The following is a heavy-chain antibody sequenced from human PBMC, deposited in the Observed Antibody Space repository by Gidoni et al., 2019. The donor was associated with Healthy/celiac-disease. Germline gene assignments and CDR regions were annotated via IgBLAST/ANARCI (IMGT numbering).Heavy chain of an antibody. CDR3: ARAGEGTCITIFGVVTRGCYYGMDV. J-gene: IGHJ6*02. V-gene: IGHV3-48*03. CDR1: GFTFSSYE. D-gene: IGHD3-3*01. CDR2: ISSSGSTI. Sequence: EVQLVESGGGLVQPGGSLRLSCAASGFTFSSYEMNWVRQAPGKGLEWVSYISSSGSTIYYADSVKGRFTISRDNAKNSLYLQMNSLRAEDTAVYYCARAGEGTCITIFGVVTRGCYYGMDVWGQGTTVTVSS.